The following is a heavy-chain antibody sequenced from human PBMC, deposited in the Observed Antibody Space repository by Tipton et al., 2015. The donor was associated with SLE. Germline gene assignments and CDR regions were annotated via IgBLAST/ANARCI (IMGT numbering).Heavy chain of an antibody. CDR3: ARMHTSDYWLDP. V-gene: IGHV4-4*02. Sequence: GLVKPSETLSLTCAVSGGSISSNNWWSWVRQPPGKGLEWIGEIYHSGSTNRNPSLKSRVTMSVDKSKNQFSLTLTSVTAADTAVYYCARMHTSDYWLDPWGQGTLVTVSS. CDR2: IYHSGST. CDR1: GGSISSNNW. D-gene: IGHD2-2*01. J-gene: IGHJ5*02.